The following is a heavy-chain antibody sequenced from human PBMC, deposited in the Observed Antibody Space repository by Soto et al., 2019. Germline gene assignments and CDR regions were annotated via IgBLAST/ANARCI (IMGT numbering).Heavy chain of an antibody. D-gene: IGHD3-3*02. Sequence: QVQLVQSGAEVKKPGSSVKVSCKASGGTFSSYAISWVRQAPGQGLEWMGGIIPIFGTANYAQKFQGRVTINADESTSTADMQLSCLRAEVTAVYYCARATVSIFGVPQSPFDYWGQGTLVTVSS. V-gene: IGHV1-69*12. CDR3: ARATVSIFGVPQSPFDY. J-gene: IGHJ4*02. CDR1: GGTFSSYA. CDR2: IIPIFGTA.